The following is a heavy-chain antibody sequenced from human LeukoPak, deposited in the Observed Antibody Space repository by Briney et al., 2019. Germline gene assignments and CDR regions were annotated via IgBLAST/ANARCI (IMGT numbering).Heavy chain of an antibody. Sequence: ASVKVSCKASGYTLTSYAMHWVRQAPGQRLEWRGWINAGNGNTKYSQKFQGRVTITRNTSISTAYMELSSLRSEDTAVYYCARDPDGDHYFDYWGQGTLVTVSS. D-gene: IGHD4-17*01. CDR2: INAGNGNT. CDR1: GYTLTSYA. V-gene: IGHV1-3*01. CDR3: ARDPDGDHYFDY. J-gene: IGHJ4*02.